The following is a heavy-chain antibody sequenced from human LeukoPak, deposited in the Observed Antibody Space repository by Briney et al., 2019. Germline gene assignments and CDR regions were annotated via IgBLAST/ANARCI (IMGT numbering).Heavy chain of an antibody. V-gene: IGHV1-2*02. CDR2: INPNNGGT. D-gene: IGHD6-25*01. CDR1: GYTFSGYY. J-gene: IGHJ4*02. Sequence: ASVKVSCKASGYTFSGYYMYWVRQAPGQGLECMGWINPNNGGTQYAQKFEGRVSMTRDTSISTVYMELTGLTSDDTAVYYCARDGAAVMVEFDFWGRGTLVTVSS. CDR3: ARDGAAVMVEFDF.